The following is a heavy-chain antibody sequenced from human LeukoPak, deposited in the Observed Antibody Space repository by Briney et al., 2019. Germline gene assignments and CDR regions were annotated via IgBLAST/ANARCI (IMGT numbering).Heavy chain of an antibody. Sequence: PSETLSLTCTVSGGSISSYYWSWIRQPPGKGLEWIGYIYYSGSTNYNPSLKSRVTISVDTSKNQFSLKLSSVTAADAAVYYCGYGDYVDAFDIWGQGTMVTVSS. J-gene: IGHJ3*02. CDR1: GGSISSYY. V-gene: IGHV4-59*08. CDR2: IYYSGST. CDR3: GYGDYVDAFDI. D-gene: IGHD4-17*01.